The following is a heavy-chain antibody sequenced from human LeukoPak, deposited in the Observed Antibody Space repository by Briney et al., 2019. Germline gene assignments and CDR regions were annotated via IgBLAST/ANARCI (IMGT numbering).Heavy chain of an antibody. Sequence: GGSLRLSCAASGFTFSSYEMNWVRQAPGKGLEWVSYISSSSSTIYYADSVKGRFTISRDNAKNSLYLQMNSLRAEDTAVYYCARDPRGFKTVTFPYYYYYMDVWGKGTTVTVSS. D-gene: IGHD4-17*01. J-gene: IGHJ6*03. CDR1: GFTFSSYE. CDR2: ISSSSSTI. CDR3: ARDPRGFKTVTFPYYYYYMDV. V-gene: IGHV3-48*01.